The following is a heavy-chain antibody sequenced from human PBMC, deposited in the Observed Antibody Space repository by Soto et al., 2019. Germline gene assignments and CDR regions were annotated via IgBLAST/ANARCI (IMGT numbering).Heavy chain of an antibody. V-gene: IGHV4-30-4*01. CDR2: IYYSGST. Sequence: SETLSLTCTVSGGSISSGDYYWSWIRQPPGKGLECIWYIYYSGSTYYNPSLKSRVTISVDTSKNQFSLKLSSVTAADTAVYYCARVIEYSSSSRGWFGPALFDYWGQGTLVTVSS. D-gene: IGHD6-6*01. CDR3: ARVIEYSSSSRGWFGPALFDY. J-gene: IGHJ4*02. CDR1: GGSISSGDYY.